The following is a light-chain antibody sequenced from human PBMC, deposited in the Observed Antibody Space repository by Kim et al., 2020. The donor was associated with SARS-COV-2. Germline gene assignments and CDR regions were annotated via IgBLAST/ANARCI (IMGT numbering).Light chain of an antibody. CDR1: VLAKKY. V-gene: IGLV3-27*01. J-gene: IGLJ3*02. CDR2: KDS. CDR3: YSAADNNLGV. Sequence: VAQGQTARITCSGDVLAKKYARWFQQKPGQAPVLVIYKDSERPSGIPERFSGSSSGTTVTLTISGAQVEDEADYYCYSAADNNLGVFGGGTQLTVL.